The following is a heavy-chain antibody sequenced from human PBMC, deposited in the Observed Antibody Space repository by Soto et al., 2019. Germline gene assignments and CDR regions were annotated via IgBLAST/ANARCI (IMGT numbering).Heavy chain of an antibody. Sequence: GGSLRLSCAASGFTFSSYSMNWVRQAPGKGLEWVSYISSCSSTIYYADSVKGRFTISRGNAKNSLYLQMNSLRDEDTAVYYCARVASNKDAFDIWGQGTMVTVSS. V-gene: IGHV3-48*02. CDR3: ARVASNKDAFDI. J-gene: IGHJ3*02. CDR1: GFTFSSYS. CDR2: ISSCSSTI.